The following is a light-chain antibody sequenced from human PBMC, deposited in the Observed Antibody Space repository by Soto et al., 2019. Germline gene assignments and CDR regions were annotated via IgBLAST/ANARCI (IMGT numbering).Light chain of an antibody. CDR2: WAS. Sequence: DIVMTQSPDSLAVSLGERATINCKSSQSVLYSSNNKNYLAWYQQKPGQPPKLLIYWASTRESGVPDRFSGSGSGTDFTLTISRLQAEDVAVYYCQQYYSTPPRLTFGGGTKVEIK. CDR1: QSVLYSSNNKNY. J-gene: IGKJ4*01. CDR3: QQYYSTPPRLT. V-gene: IGKV4-1*01.